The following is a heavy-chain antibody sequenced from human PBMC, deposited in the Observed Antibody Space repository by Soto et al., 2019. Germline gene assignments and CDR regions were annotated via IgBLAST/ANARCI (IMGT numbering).Heavy chain of an antibody. Sequence: SETLSLTCAVYGGSFSGYYWSWIRQPPGKGLEWIGEINHSGSTNYNPSLKSRVTISVDTSKNQFSLKLSSVTAADTAVYYCASLMTTVSPMDVWGKGTTVTVSS. CDR3: ASLMTTVSPMDV. V-gene: IGHV4-34*01. J-gene: IGHJ6*03. D-gene: IGHD4-17*01. CDR1: GGSFSGYY. CDR2: INHSGST.